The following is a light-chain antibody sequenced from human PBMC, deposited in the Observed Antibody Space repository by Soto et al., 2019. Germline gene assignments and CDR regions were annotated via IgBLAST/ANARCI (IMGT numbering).Light chain of an antibody. J-gene: IGKJ1*01. CDR2: GAS. CDR1: QSVSSN. V-gene: IGKV3-15*01. Sequence: EIVMTQSPATLSVAPGERATLSCRASQSVSSNLAWYQQKPGQAPRLLTYGASTRATGIPARFSGSGSGTEVTLTISSLQPEDFAVYYRQQYYNWPRTFGQGTKVDIK. CDR3: QQYYNWPRT.